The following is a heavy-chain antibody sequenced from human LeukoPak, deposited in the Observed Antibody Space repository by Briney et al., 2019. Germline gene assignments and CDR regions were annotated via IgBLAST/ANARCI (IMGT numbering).Heavy chain of an antibody. V-gene: IGHV3-74*01. J-gene: IGHJ4*02. CDR1: GFTFSSYW. CDR2: INSDGSST. Sequence: PGGSLRLSCAASGFTFSSYWMHWVRQAPGEGLVWVSRINSDGSSTSYADSVKGRFTISRDNAKNTLYLQMNSLRAEDTAVYYCARDGQQWLTDYWGQGTLVTVSS. CDR3: ARDGQQWLTDY. D-gene: IGHD6-19*01.